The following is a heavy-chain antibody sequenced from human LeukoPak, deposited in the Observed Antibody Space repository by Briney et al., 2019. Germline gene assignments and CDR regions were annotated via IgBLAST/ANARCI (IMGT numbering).Heavy chain of an antibody. CDR3: GRGGDGIDI. CDR2: ISYDGSNK. Sequence: PGGSLRLSCTTSGLTLSSYGIHWVRQPPGKGLEWVALISYDGSNKFYGNSVRGRFTISRDNAKDTLYLQMNSLRDEDTAVYFCGRGGDGIDIWGQGTTVIVSS. CDR1: GLTLSSYG. D-gene: IGHD3-10*01. V-gene: IGHV3-30*03. J-gene: IGHJ3*02.